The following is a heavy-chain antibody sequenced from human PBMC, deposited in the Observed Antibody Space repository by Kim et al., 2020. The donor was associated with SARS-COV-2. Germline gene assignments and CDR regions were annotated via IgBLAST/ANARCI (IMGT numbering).Heavy chain of an antibody. Sequence: ADSVEGRFTTSRDNSKTTLYLPMNSQGAEYTAVYYCAREAYGGNSGGFDYWGQGTLVTVSS. J-gene: IGHJ4*02. V-gene: IGHV3-30*01. CDR3: AREAYGGNSGGFDY. D-gene: IGHD4-17*01.